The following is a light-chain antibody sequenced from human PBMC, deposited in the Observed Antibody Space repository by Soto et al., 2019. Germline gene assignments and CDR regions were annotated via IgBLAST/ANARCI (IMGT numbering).Light chain of an antibody. Sequence: EIVLTQSPGTLSLSPGERATLSCRASQSVSTTYLAWYQQKPGQAPRLLIYGASSRATGIPDSFSGSGSGTDFTLTISRLGPEDFGVYYCQQYGSSRWTFGQGTKVEIK. CDR1: QSVSTTY. CDR3: QQYGSSRWT. J-gene: IGKJ1*01. V-gene: IGKV3-20*01. CDR2: GAS.